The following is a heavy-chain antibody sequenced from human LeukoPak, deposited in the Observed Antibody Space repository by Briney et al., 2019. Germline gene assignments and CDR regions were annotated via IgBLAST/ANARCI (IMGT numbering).Heavy chain of an antibody. Sequence: PGGSLRLSCADSGFTFSNYWMHWVRQGPGKGLVWVSRISGDGTSTSYADSVKGRFTISRDNARNTLYLKMNSLRAEDTAMYFCARTPRGYNSGTFFDYWGQGTLVTVSS. V-gene: IGHV3-74*01. D-gene: IGHD6-19*01. CDR2: ISGDGTST. CDR1: GFTFSNYW. CDR3: ARTPRGYNSGTFFDY. J-gene: IGHJ4*02.